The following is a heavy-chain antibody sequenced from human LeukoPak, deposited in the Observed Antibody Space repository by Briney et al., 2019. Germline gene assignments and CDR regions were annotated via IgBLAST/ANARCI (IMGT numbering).Heavy chain of an antibody. D-gene: IGHD5-24*01. J-gene: IGHJ3*02. Sequence: ASVKVSCKASGYTFTAYYIHWVRQAPGQGLEWMGLINPGGDNTDYAQNFQGRVTMTRDTSTSTVYMGLSSLRSEDTAVYYCARIRDGYNDAYDIWGQGTMVTVSS. CDR3: ARIRDGYNDAYDI. CDR2: INPGGDNT. CDR1: GYTFTAYY. V-gene: IGHV1-46*01.